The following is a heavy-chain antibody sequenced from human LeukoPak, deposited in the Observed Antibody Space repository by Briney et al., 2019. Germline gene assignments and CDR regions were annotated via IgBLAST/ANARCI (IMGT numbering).Heavy chain of an antibody. CDR1: GFTFSSYA. V-gene: IGHV3-23*01. D-gene: IGHD6-19*01. J-gene: IGHJ4*02. CDR3: AKAGSGWLGGFDY. CDR2: ISGSGGTT. Sequence: GGSLRLSCAASGFTFSSYATSWVRQAPGKGLEWVSAISGSGGTTYYADSVKGRFTISRDNSKNTLYLQMNSLRAEDPAVHYCAKAGSGWLGGFDYWGQGTLVTVSS.